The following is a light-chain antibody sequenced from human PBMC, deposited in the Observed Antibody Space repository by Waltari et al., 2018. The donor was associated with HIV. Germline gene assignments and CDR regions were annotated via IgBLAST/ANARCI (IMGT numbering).Light chain of an antibody. CDR1: QSIDSS. V-gene: IGKV6-21*01. Sequence: EVVLTQSPDFQSVTPKERVTITCRASQSIDSSLHWYQQKPGQSPRLLIKHASQSFSGVPSRFSGNGSGTDFTLTINSLETEDAATYYCHQSTSLPRTFGQGTRLEIK. CDR2: HAS. CDR3: HQSTSLPRT. J-gene: IGKJ2*01.